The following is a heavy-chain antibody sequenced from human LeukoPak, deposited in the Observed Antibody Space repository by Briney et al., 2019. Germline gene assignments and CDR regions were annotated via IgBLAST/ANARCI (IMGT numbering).Heavy chain of an antibody. CDR3: ARKPTVTPRVGYYFDY. D-gene: IGHD4-17*01. J-gene: IGHJ4*02. CDR2: ISGGGGST. CDR1: GFTFSDCD. Sequence: GGSLRLSCEASGFTFSDCDMNWVRQAPGKGLEWVATISGGGGSTYYADSVRGRFTISRDNSKNLLFLQMNSLRAEDTAIYFCARKPTVTPRVGYYFDYWGQGNLVTVSS. V-gene: IGHV3-23*01.